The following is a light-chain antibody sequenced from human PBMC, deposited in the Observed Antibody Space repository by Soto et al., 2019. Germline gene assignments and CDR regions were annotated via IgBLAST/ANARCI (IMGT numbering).Light chain of an antibody. J-gene: IGKJ5*01. CDR3: QRGDT. Sequence: EIVLTQSPATLSLSPGERATLSCRASQSVSSNLAWYQQKPGQAPRLLMYDASNRATGIPARFSGSGSGTDFTLTISSLAPEDFAVYYCQRGDTFGQGTRLEIK. CDR2: DAS. CDR1: QSVSSN. V-gene: IGKV3-11*01.